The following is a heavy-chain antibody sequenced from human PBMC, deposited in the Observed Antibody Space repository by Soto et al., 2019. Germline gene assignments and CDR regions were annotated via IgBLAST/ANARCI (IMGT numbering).Heavy chain of an antibody. J-gene: IGHJ3*02. CDR1: GFTFSSYS. CDR2: INSSSSYI. Sequence: GGSLRLSCAASGFTFSSYSMNWVRQAPGKGLEWVSSINSSSSYIYYADSVKGRFTISRDNAKNSLYLQMNSLRAEDTAVYYCARDRTGYSSSTDAFDIWGQGTMVT. V-gene: IGHV3-21*01. CDR3: ARDRTGYSSSTDAFDI. D-gene: IGHD6-13*01.